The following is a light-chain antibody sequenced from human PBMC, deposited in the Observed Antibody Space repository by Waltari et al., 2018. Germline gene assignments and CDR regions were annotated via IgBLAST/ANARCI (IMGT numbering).Light chain of an antibody. V-gene: IGLV1-44*01. CDR1: SPTIGANV. CDR2: RSD. CDR3: AAWDDSLHGHWV. Sequence: QSVLTQPPSASGTPGQRVSISCSGNSPTIGANVGISYQQLPGKAPTLLIYRSDQRHSGVPDRFSGSKSGTIASLAISGLQSADEGEYYCAAWDDSLHGHWVFGGGTKVTVL. J-gene: IGLJ3*02.